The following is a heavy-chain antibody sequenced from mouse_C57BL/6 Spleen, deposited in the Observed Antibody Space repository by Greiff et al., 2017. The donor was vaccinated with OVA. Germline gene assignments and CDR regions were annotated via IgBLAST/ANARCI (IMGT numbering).Heavy chain of an antibody. V-gene: IGHV5-9-1*02. CDR3: TRGGYFDY. J-gene: IGHJ2*01. CDR2: ISRGGDYI. CDR1: GFTFSSYA. Sequence: EVHLVESGEGLVKPGGSLKLSCAASGFTFSSYAMSWVRQTPEQRLEWVAYISRGGDYIYYADTVKGRFTLSTDNARNTLYLQMSSLKSEDTAMYYWTRGGYFDYWGQGTTLTVSS.